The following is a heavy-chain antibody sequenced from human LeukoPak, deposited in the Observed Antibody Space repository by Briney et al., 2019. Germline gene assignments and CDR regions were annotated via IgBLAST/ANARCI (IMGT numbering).Heavy chain of an antibody. CDR3: AGRYDSSGYPLH. D-gene: IGHD3-22*01. CDR2: ISSSSNVI. CDR1: GFTFSSFA. V-gene: IGHV3-48*01. J-gene: IGHJ4*02. Sequence: GGSLRLSCVSGGFTFSSFAMNWVRQAPGKGLQWVAYISSSSNVILYADSVKGRFIISRDNAKNLLYLQMDSLRVEDTAVYYCAGRYDSSGYPLHWGQGTLVTVSS.